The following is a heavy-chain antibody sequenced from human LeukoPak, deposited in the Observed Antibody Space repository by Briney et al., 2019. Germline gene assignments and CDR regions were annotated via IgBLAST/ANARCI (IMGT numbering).Heavy chain of an antibody. CDR3: ARSGTGYSSGWPLFDY. D-gene: IGHD6-19*01. CDR2: IIPVLDIS. Sequence: ASVKLSCKASEAVVNNFAFSWGPQAPGQGLGAVGRIIPVLDISNYAQKFQGRVTVTADKSTATAYMELRSLSSDDTAVYYCARSGTGYSSGWPLFDYWGQGTLITVSS. V-gene: IGHV1-69*04. CDR1: EAVVNNFA. J-gene: IGHJ4*02.